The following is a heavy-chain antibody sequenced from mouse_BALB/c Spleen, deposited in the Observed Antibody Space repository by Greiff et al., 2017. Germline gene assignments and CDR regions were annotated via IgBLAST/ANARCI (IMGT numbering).Heavy chain of an antibody. CDR2: INPSNGGT. CDR3: TRSYHDGGYYAMDY. CDR1: GYTFTSYY. J-gene: IGHJ4*01. Sequence: VQLQQSGAELVKPGASVKLSCKASGYTFTSYYMYWVKQRPGQGLEWIGEINPSNGGTNFNEKFKSKATLTVDKSSSTAYMQLSSLTSEDSAVYYCTRSYHDGGYYAMDYWGQGTSVTVSS. V-gene: IGHV1S81*02. D-gene: IGHD2-12*01.